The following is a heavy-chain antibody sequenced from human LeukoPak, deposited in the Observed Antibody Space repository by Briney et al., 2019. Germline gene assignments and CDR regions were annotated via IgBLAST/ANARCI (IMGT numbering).Heavy chain of an antibody. V-gene: IGHV3-21*01. CDR2: ISSSSSYI. CDR3: ARDRVAVAGTIYYYMDV. Sequence: GGSLRLSCAASGFTFSTDNMNWVRQAPGKWLEWVSSISSSSSYIYYADSVKGRFTISRDNAKNSMYLQMNSLRAEDTAVYYCARDRVAVAGTIYYYMDVWGKGTTVTVSS. CDR1: GFTFSTDN. D-gene: IGHD6-19*01. J-gene: IGHJ6*03.